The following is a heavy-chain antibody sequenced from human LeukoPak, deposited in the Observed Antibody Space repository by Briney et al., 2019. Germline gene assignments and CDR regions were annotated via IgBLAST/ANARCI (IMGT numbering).Heavy chain of an antibody. CDR3: ASKSSGYSKGDY. CDR1: GGSISSYY. D-gene: IGHD3-22*01. J-gene: IGHJ4*02. Sequence: PSETLSLTCTVSGGSISSYYWSWIRQPAGKGLEWIGPIYTSGSTNYNPSLKGRVTMSVDTSKNQFSLKLSSVTAADTAVYYCASKSSGYSKGDYWGQGTLVTVSS. CDR2: IYTSGST. V-gene: IGHV4-4*07.